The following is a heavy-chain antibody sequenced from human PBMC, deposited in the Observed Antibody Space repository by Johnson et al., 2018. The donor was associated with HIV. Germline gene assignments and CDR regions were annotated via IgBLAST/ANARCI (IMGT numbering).Heavy chain of an antibody. CDR3: ARDYNGVFDV. J-gene: IGHJ3*01. Sequence: QVQLVESGGGVVQPGRSLRLSCVASRFTFSSYALHWVRQAPGKGLEWVAVISYDGSNKYYADSVKGRFTISRDNSKNTMSLQMNSLRAEDTAIYYCARDYNGVFDVWGQGTLVTVSS. D-gene: IGHD5-24*01. V-gene: IGHV3-30-3*01. CDR2: ISYDGSNK. CDR1: RFTFSSYA.